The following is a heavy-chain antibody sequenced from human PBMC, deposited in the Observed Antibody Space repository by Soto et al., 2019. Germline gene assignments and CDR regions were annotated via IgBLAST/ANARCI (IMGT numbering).Heavy chain of an antibody. CDR3: ARDHKGGYYYYGMDV. CDR2: ISSSGSTI. Sequence: GGSLRLSCAASGFTFSSYEMNWVRQAPGKGLEWVSYISSSGSTIYYADSVKGRFTISGDNAKNSLYLQMNSLRAEDTAVYYCARDHKGGYYYYGMDVWGQGTTVTVSS. V-gene: IGHV3-48*03. CDR1: GFTFSSYE. J-gene: IGHJ6*02.